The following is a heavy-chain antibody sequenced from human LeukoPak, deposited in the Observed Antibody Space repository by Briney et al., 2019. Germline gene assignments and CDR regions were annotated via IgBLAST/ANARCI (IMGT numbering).Heavy chain of an antibody. D-gene: IGHD6-13*01. Sequence: GGSLRLSCAASGFTFSSYSMNWVRQAPGKGLEWVSYISSSSSTIYYADSVKGRFTISRDNAKNSLYLQMNSLRAEDTAVYYCARVGAAAGEPEPNDAFDIWGQGTMVTVSS. J-gene: IGHJ3*02. CDR1: GFTFSSYS. V-gene: IGHV3-48*04. CDR2: ISSSSSTI. CDR3: ARVGAAAGEPEPNDAFDI.